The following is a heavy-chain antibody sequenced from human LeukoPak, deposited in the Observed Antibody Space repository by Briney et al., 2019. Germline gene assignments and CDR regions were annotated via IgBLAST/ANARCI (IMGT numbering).Heavy chain of an antibody. Sequence: PGGSLRLSCTVSGFTVSSNSMSWVRQAPGKGLEWVSFIYSDNTHYSDSVKGRFTISRDNSKNTLYLQMNSLRAEDTAVYYCATGSGQWLVSTYFDYWGQGTLVTVSS. V-gene: IGHV3-53*01. CDR2: IYSDNT. CDR1: GFTVSSNS. J-gene: IGHJ4*02. D-gene: IGHD6-19*01. CDR3: ATGSGQWLVSTYFDY.